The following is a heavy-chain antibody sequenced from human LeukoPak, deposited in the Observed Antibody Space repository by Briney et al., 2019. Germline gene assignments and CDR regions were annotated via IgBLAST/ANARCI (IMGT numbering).Heavy chain of an antibody. CDR1: GFTFSSYS. CDR2: ISSSSSYI. J-gene: IGHJ4*02. Sequence: GGSLRLSCAASGFTFSSYSMNWVRQAPGKGLEWVSSISSSSSYIYYADSVKGRFTISRDNAKNSLYLQMNSLRAEDTAVYYCASLQVPARGVADTARGYYFDYWGQGTLVTVSS. D-gene: IGHD6-19*01. V-gene: IGHV3-21*01. CDR3: ASLQVPARGVADTARGYYFDY.